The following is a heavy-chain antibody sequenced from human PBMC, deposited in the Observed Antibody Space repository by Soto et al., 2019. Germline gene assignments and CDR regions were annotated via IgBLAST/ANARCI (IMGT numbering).Heavy chain of an antibody. CDR2: IYSGERA. J-gene: IGHJ6*02. D-gene: IGHD1-26*01. CDR1: GFNVSGVF. Sequence: PGGSLRLSCEATGFNVSGVFMTWVRQAPGKGLEWVSVIYSGERAYYSDSVKGRFTISRDSSKNTLLLQLNRLRVEDTAVHYCATRDAAYYYGMNVWGQGTTVTVSS. CDR3: ATRDAAYYYGMNV. V-gene: IGHV3-53*01.